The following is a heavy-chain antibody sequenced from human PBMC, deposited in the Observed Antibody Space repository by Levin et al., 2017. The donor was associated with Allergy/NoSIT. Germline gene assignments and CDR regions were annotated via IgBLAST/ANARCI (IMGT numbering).Heavy chain of an antibody. Sequence: GGSLRLSCAASGFTFSSYSMNWVRQAPGKGLEWVSYISSSSSTIYYADSVKGRFTISRDNAKNSLYLQMNSLRDEDTTVYYCARPQGGYDQGYFDYWGQGTLVTVSS. CDR1: GFTFSSYS. CDR3: ARPQGGYDQGYFDY. J-gene: IGHJ4*02. CDR2: ISSSSSTI. D-gene: IGHD5-12*01. V-gene: IGHV3-48*02.